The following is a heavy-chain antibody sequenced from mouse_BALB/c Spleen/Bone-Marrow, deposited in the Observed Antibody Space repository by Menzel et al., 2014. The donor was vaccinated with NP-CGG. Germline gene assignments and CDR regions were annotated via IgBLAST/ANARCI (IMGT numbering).Heavy chain of an antibody. V-gene: IGHV3-2*02. CDR1: GYSITSAYA. Sequence: EVQRVESGPGLMKPSQSLSLTCTVTGYSITSAYAWNWIRQFPGDKLEWMGYITSSGHTSYNPSLKSRISITRDTSKNQFFLQLNSVTTEDTATYFCARSGDFFDYWGQGTTLTVSS. CDR2: ITSSGHT. J-gene: IGHJ2*01. D-gene: IGHD3-1*01. CDR3: ARSGDFFDY.